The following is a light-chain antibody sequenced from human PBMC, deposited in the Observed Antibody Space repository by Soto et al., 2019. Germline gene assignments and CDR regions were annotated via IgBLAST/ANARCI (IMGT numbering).Light chain of an antibody. Sequence: QSVLTQPPSVSGAPGQRVTISCTGSSSNIGAGYDVLWYQQLPGTAPKLLIYGNINRPSGVPDRFSGSKSGTSASLAITGLQAEDEADYYCQSYDSSLSGYVFGTGTKVTVL. J-gene: IGLJ1*01. CDR1: SSNIGAGYD. CDR3: QSYDSSLSGYV. V-gene: IGLV1-40*01. CDR2: GNI.